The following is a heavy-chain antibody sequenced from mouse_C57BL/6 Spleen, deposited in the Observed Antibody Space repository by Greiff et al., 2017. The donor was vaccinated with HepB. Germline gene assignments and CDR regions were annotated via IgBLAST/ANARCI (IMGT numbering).Heavy chain of an antibody. V-gene: IGHV1-75*01. CDR2: IFPGSGST. Sequence: VQLQQSGPELVKPGASVKISCKASGYTFTDYYINWVKQRPGQGLEWIGWIFPGSGSTYYNEKFKGKATLTVDKSSSTAYMLLSSLTSEDSAVYFCARWGGYDMVGLDYWGQGTTLTVSA. D-gene: IGHD2-2*01. J-gene: IGHJ2*01. CDR1: GYTFTDYY. CDR3: ARWGGYDMVGLDY.